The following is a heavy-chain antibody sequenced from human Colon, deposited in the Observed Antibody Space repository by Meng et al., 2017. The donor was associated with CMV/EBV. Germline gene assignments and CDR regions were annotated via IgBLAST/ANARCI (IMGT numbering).Heavy chain of an antibody. CDR3: ARGWPPDY. CDR2: ITHTSDT. V-gene: IGHV3-21*06. J-gene: IGHJ4*02. CDR1: GFTFSSYS. D-gene: IGHD6-13*01. Sequence: GESLKISYSTSGFTFSSYSLNWVRQAPGKGLEWVSSITHTSDTYYADSLKGRFTLSRDNAQNSVYLQMDSLTAEDTAIYYCARGWPPDYWGQGTLVTVSS.